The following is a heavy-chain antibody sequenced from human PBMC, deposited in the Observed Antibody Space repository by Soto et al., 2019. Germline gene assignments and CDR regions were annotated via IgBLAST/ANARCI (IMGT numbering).Heavy chain of an antibody. CDR3: ARSPTGVGATTALDAFDI. CDR2: ITPFNGNT. D-gene: IGHD1-26*01. CDR1: GYTFTYRY. J-gene: IGHJ3*02. Sequence: ASVKVSCKASGYTFTYRYLHWVRQAPGQALEWMGWITPFNGNTNYAQKFQDRVTITRDRSMSTAYMELSSLRSEDTAMYYCARSPTGVGATTALDAFDIWGQGTMVTVSS. V-gene: IGHV1-45*02.